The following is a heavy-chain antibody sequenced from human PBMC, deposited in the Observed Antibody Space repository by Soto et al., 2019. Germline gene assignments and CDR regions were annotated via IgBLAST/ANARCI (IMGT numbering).Heavy chain of an antibody. CDR3: ARGRGRSGITIFGVIDTYGGWSGMDV. J-gene: IGHJ6*02. D-gene: IGHD3-3*01. CDR1: GYTFPHYG. V-gene: IGHV1-18*01. CDR2: ISAYNGNT. Sequence: ASVKVSCKASGYTFPHYGISWVRQAPGQGLEWMGWISAYNGNTNYAQKLQGRVTMTTDTSTSTAYMELRSLRSDDTAVYYCARGRGRSGITIFGVIDTYGGWSGMDVWGQGTTVTVSS.